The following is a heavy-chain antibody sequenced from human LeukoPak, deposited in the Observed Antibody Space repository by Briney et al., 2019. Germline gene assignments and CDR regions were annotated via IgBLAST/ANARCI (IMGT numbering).Heavy chain of an antibody. CDR1: GGSFSGYY. V-gene: IGHV4-34*01. J-gene: IGHJ4*02. CDR3: ASGDYRDFDY. CDR2: IYHSGST. D-gene: IGHD3-16*01. Sequence: SETLSLTCAVYGGSFSGYYWSWIRQPPGKGLEWIGEIYHSGSTNYNPSLKSRVTISVDKSKNQFSLKLSSVTAADTAVYYCASGDYRDFDYWGQGTLVTVSS.